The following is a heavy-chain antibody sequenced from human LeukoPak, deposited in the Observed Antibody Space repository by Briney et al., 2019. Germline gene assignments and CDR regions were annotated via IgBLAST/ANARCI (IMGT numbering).Heavy chain of an antibody. CDR3: ARGFDSGYDRGFDY. CDR2: IIPILGTA. V-gene: IGHV1-69*13. CDR1: GGTFSSYA. J-gene: IGHJ4*02. Sequence: SVKVSCKASGGTFSSYAISWVRQAPGQGLEWMGGIIPILGTANYAQKFQGRVTITADESTSTAYMELSSLRSEDTAVYYCARGFDSGYDRGFDYWGQGTLVTVSS. D-gene: IGHD5-12*01.